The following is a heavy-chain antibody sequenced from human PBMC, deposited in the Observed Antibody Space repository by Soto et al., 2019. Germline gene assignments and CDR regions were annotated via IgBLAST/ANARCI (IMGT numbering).Heavy chain of an antibody. Sequence: PGGSLRLSCAASGFTFSNAWMSWVRQAPGKGLEWVGRIKSKTDGGTTDYAAPVKGRFTISRDDSKNTLYLQMNSLKTEDTAVYYCTTDDCSRTSCQEGWFDPWGQGTLVTVSS. V-gene: IGHV3-15*01. CDR3: TTDDCSRTSCQEGWFDP. CDR2: IKSKTDGGTT. D-gene: IGHD2-2*01. CDR1: GFTFSNAW. J-gene: IGHJ5*02.